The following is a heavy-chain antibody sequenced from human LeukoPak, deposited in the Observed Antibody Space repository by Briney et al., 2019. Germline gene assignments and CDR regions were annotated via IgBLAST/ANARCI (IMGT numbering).Heavy chain of an antibody. D-gene: IGHD5-24*01. CDR3: TSPMATRDY. CDR2: IRSKANSYAT. J-gene: IGHJ4*02. V-gene: IGHV3-73*01. CDR1: GFTFSGSA. Sequence: GGSLRLSCAASGFTFSGSAMHWVRQASGKGLEWVGRIRSKANSYATAYAASAKGRFTISRDDSKNTAYLQMNSLKTEDTAVYYCTSPMATRDYWGQGTLVTVSS.